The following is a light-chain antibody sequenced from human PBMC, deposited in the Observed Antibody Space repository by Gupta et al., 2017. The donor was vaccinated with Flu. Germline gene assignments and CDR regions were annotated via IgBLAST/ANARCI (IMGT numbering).Light chain of an antibody. Sequence: DIQMTQSPSSVSASVGDRVIITCRASQNINSWVAWYQQKPGKAPKLLIYAASSLQSGVPSTFSGSGSGTAFTLTIISLQPDDFATYYCHQATSLPLTFGGGTKLEIK. V-gene: IGKV1-12*01. J-gene: IGKJ4*01. CDR3: HQATSLPLT. CDR2: AAS. CDR1: QNINSW.